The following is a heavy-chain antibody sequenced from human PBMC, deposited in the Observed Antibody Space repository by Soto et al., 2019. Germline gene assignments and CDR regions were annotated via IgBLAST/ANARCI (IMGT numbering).Heavy chain of an antibody. Sequence: GGSLRLSCATSGFTFSTYAMSWVRQAPGKGLDWVSSIHSCGVTYYADSVKGRFTSSRDNSKNTLYLQLNSLRAEDTAIYYCAKNYQFASWGQGTRVTVSS. CDR3: AKNYQFAS. CDR1: GFTFSTYA. J-gene: IGHJ4*02. V-gene: IGHV3-23*01. D-gene: IGHD2-2*01. CDR2: IHSCGVT.